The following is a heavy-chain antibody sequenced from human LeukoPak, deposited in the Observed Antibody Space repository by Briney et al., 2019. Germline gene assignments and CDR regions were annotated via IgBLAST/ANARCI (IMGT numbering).Heavy chain of an antibody. J-gene: IGHJ4*02. CDR3: ARAPSGYDFLAYFDY. D-gene: IGHD5-12*01. CDR1: GFTFSSYA. CDR2: ISGSGGST. V-gene: IGHV3-23*01. Sequence: GGSLRLSCAASGFTFSSYAMSWVRQAPGKGLEWVSAISGSGGSTYYADSVKGRFTISRDNSRNTLYLQMNSLRAEDTAVYYCARAPSGYDFLAYFDYWGQGTLVTVSS.